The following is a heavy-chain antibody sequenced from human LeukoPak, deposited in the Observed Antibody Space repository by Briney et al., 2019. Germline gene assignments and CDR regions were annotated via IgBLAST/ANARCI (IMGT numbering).Heavy chain of an antibody. D-gene: IGHD2-2*01. J-gene: IGHJ4*02. Sequence: ASVKVSCKASGGTFSSYAISWVRQAPGQGLEWMGGIIPIFGTANYAQKFQGRVTITADESTSTACMELSSLRSEDTAVYYCARDLTCSSTSCRDYWGQGTLVTVSS. CDR2: IIPIFGTA. CDR1: GGTFSSYA. CDR3: ARDLTCSSTSCRDY. V-gene: IGHV1-69*13.